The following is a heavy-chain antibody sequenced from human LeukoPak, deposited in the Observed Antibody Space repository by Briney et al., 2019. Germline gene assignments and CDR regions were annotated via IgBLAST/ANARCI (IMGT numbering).Heavy chain of an antibody. CDR3: AKRGVVIRVFLVGFHKEAYYFDS. J-gene: IGHJ4*02. V-gene: IGHV3-23*01. CDR1: GITLSNYG. CDR2: ISGSGGGA. Sequence: GGSLRLSCAVSGITLSNYGMSWVRQAPGKGLEWVAGISGSGGGAQYADSVKGRFTISRDNAKNRLYLNMNSLRAEDTAMYFCAKRGVVIRVFLVGFHKEAYYFDSWGQGVLVTVSS. D-gene: IGHD3-10*01.